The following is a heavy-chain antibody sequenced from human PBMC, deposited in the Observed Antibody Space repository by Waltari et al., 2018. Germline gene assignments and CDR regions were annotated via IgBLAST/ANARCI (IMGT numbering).Heavy chain of an antibody. CDR2: ITVADDT. V-gene: IGHV3-23*01. Sequence: EVQLLESGGGLVQPGGSLRLPCAASGFTFSNFPINWVRLAPGPGLEWVSAITVADDTYYADSLRGRFTISRDSSKDTVHLQINGLRVEDTAVYYCATPFYNWDDPLHSWGQGTQVTVSS. CDR1: GFTFSNFP. CDR3: ATPFYNWDDPLHS. D-gene: IGHD1-20*01. J-gene: IGHJ4*02.